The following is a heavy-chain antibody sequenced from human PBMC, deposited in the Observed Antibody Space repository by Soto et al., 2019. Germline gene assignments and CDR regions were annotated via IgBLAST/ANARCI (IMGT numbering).Heavy chain of an antibody. CDR3: AKGGEVGGVLGDH. CDR1: GLTFSNYA. CDR2: MSGSSSTT. V-gene: IGHV3-23*01. D-gene: IGHD1-26*01. J-gene: IGHJ4*02. Sequence: EVRLLESGGGLVKPGGSLRLSCATSGLTFSNYAMSWVRQAPGGGLEWVSSMSGSSSTTYYADSVRGRFTISRDRSKTTLYLQMSSLRAEDTALYYCAKGGEVGGVLGDHWGQGTLVTVSS.